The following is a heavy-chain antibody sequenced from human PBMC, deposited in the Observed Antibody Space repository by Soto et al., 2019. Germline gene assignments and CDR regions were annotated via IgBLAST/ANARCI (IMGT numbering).Heavy chain of an antibody. Sequence: GASVKVSCKASGYTFTGYYMHWVRQAPGQGLEWMGWINPNSGGTNYAQKFQGRVTMTRDTSISTAYMELSRLRSDDTAVYYCARGLAGSTSSKLSYYYYGMDVWGQGTTVTVSS. CDR3: ARGLAGSTSSKLSYYYYGMDV. CDR1: GYTFTGYY. V-gene: IGHV1-2*02. D-gene: IGHD2-2*01. CDR2: INPNSGGT. J-gene: IGHJ6*02.